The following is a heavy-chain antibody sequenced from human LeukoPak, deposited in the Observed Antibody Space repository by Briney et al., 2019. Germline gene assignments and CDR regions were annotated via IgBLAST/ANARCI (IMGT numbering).Heavy chain of an antibody. CDR2: VYSSGST. CDR3: ARGGEVGATTFDY. J-gene: IGHJ4*02. CDR1: GDSISSGSYY. D-gene: IGHD1-26*01. Sequence: SETLSLTCTVSGDSISSGSYYWSWIRQPAGQGLEWIGRVYSSGSTNYNPSLKSRVTMSVDTSKNQFSLKLSSVTAADTAVYYCARGGEVGATTFDYWGQGILVTVSS. V-gene: IGHV4-61*02.